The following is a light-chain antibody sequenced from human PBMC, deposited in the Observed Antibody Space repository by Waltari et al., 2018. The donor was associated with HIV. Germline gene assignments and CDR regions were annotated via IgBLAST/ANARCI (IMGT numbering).Light chain of an antibody. Sequence: SYVLTQPPSVSVAPGTTARITCGGNNIGSKSVHWYQHKPGQAPVLVIYYDRERPSGIPGRFSGSDPGNTATLTINRVEAGDEADYYCQVWDSRSEHVVFGGGTKLTVL. J-gene: IGLJ2*01. CDR3: QVWDSRSEHVV. CDR2: YDR. CDR1: NIGSKS. V-gene: IGLV3-21*04.